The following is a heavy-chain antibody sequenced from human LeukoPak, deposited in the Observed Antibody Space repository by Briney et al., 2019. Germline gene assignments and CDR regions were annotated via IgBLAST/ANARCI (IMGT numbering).Heavy chain of an antibody. D-gene: IGHD2-8*01. CDR1: GGSISSSSYY. V-gene: IGHV4-61*02. Sequence: SETLSLTCTVSGGSISSSSYYWGWIRQPAGKGLEWIGRIYTSGSTNYNPSLKSRVTISVDTSKNQFSLKLSSVTAADTAVYYCARGLIGDAFDIWGQGTMVTVSS. J-gene: IGHJ3*02. CDR3: ARGLIGDAFDI. CDR2: IYTSGST.